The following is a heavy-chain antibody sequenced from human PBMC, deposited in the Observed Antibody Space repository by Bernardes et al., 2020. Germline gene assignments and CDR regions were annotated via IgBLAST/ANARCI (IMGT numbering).Heavy chain of an antibody. J-gene: IGHJ5*02. CDR3: AKLAVGASSWFDP. Sequence: GEHLKSSCKGSGYSFTSYWIGWVRPMPGKGLEWMGIIYPGDSDTRYSPSFQGQVTISADKSITTAYLQWSSLKASDTAMYYCAKLAVGASSWFDPWGQGTLVTVSS. CDR1: GYSFTSYW. V-gene: IGHV5-51*01. CDR2: IYPGDSDT. D-gene: IGHD1-26*01.